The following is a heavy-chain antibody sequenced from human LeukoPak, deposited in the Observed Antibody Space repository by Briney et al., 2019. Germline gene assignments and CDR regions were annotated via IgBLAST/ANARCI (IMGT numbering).Heavy chain of an antibody. D-gene: IGHD3-22*01. Sequence: PGGSLRLSCAASGFTFSSFAMTWVRQAPGKGLEWVSVISGSGGRTYYADSVKGRFTLSRDNSNNTLYLEMSSLRAEDTAVYYCAREGTYYDSSGYFASWGQGTLVTVSS. CDR3: AREGTYYDSSGYFAS. CDR1: GFTFSSFA. V-gene: IGHV3-23*01. CDR2: ISGSGGRT. J-gene: IGHJ4*02.